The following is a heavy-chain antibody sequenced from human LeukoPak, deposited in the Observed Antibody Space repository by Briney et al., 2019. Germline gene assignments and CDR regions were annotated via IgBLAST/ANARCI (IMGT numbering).Heavy chain of an antibody. D-gene: IGHD3-16*02. CDR3: ARCYYDYVWGSYRNTAYYFDY. CDR1: GYSFTSYW. V-gene: IGHV5-51*01. CDR2: IYPGDSDT. Sequence: GESLKISCKGSGYSFTSYWIGWVRQMPGKGLEWMWIIYPGDSDTRYSPSFQGQVTISADKSISTAYLQWSSLKASDTAMYYCARCYYDYVWGSYRNTAYYFDYWGQGTLVTVSS. J-gene: IGHJ4*02.